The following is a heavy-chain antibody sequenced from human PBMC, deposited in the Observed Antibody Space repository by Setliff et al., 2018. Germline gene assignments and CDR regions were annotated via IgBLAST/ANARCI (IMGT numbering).Heavy chain of an antibody. CDR1: GGSISSSSYY. D-gene: IGHD3-3*01. CDR2: IYYSGST. V-gene: IGHV4-39*07. Sequence: SETLSLTGTVYGGSISSSSYYWGWIRQPSGKGLEWIGSIYYSGSTYYNPSLKSRVTKSVDTSKNQFSLKLSSVTAADTAVYYYASRATYYNFWSGYYLYWGQGTLFTVSS. J-gene: IGHJ4*02. CDR3: ASRATYYNFWSGYYLY.